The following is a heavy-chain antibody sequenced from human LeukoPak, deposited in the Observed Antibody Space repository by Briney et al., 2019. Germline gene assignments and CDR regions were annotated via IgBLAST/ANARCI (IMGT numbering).Heavy chain of an antibody. J-gene: IGHJ1*01. CDR2: IYYSGST. CDR3: AKTYSSSWYAEYFQH. V-gene: IGHV4-59*01. D-gene: IGHD6-13*01. Sequence: SETLSLTCTVSGGSISSYYWSWIRQPPGKGLEWIGYIYYSGSTNYNPSLKSRVTISVDTSKNQFSLKLSSVTAADTAVYYCAKTYSSSWYAEYFQHWGQGTLVTVSS. CDR1: GGSISSYY.